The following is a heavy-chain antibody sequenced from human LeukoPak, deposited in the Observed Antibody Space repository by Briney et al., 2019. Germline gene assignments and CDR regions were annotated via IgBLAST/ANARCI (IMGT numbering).Heavy chain of an antibody. D-gene: IGHD5-18*01. CDR2: ISSSSSYI. Sequence: GGSLRLSCAASGFTFSSYSMNWVRQAPGKGLEWVSSISSSSSYIYYADSVKGRFTISRDNAKNTLYVQMNSLRAEDTAVYYCARVRIQLWDDAFDIWGQGTMVTVSS. J-gene: IGHJ3*02. V-gene: IGHV3-21*01. CDR3: ARVRIQLWDDAFDI. CDR1: GFTFSSYS.